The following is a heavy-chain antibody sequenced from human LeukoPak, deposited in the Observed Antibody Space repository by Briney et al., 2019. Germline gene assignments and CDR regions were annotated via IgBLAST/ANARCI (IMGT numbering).Heavy chain of an antibody. CDR2: IYYSGST. Sequence: SETLSLTCTVSGGSISSYYWSWIRQPPGKGLGWIGYIYYSGSTNYNPSLKSRVTISVDTSKNQFSLKLSSVTAADTAVYYCAREEALYGMDVWGQGTTVTVSS. CDR1: GGSISSYY. V-gene: IGHV4-59*01. CDR3: AREEALYGMDV. J-gene: IGHJ6*02.